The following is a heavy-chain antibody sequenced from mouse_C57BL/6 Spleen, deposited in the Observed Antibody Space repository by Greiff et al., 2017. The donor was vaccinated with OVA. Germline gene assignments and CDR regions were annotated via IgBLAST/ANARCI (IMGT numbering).Heavy chain of an antibody. J-gene: IGHJ4*01. D-gene: IGHD2-5*01. V-gene: IGHV5-6*01. CDR2: ISSGGSYT. Sequence: VQLVESGGDLVKPGGSLKLSCAASGFTFSSYGMSWVRQTPDKRLEWVATISSGGSYTYYPDSVKGRFPISRDNAKNTLYRQMSSLSSEDTARYYCARPCSIGTTYYAMDYWGQGTSVTVSS. CDR3: ARPCSIGTTYYAMDY. CDR1: GFTFSSYG.